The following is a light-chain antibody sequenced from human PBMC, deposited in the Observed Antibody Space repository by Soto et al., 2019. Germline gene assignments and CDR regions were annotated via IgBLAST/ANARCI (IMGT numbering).Light chain of an antibody. V-gene: IGLV2-8*01. Sequence: QSALTQHPSASGYPGQSVNISCTGTSSDVGGYNDVSWYQQHPGKAPKLMIDEFSTRPSGVPDRFSGSKSGNTASLTVSGLQAEDEADYYCSSYAGSNNVVFGGGTKVTVL. J-gene: IGLJ2*01. CDR1: SSDVGGYND. CDR2: EFS. CDR3: SSYAGSNNVV.